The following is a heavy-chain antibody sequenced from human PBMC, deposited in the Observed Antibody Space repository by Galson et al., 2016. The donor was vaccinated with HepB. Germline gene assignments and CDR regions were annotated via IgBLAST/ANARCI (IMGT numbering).Heavy chain of an antibody. D-gene: IGHD6-13*01. CDR2: IYPGDSDT. Sequence: QSGAEVKKPGESLKISCKGSGYSFTTYWIGWVRQVPGKGLEWMGMIYPGDSDTRYSPSFQGQVTTSADQSINTAYLQWSSLKASDTAMYYCARTVSIAAAGGADYWGQGTLVTVSS. J-gene: IGHJ4*02. V-gene: IGHV5-51*01. CDR3: ARTVSIAAAGGADY. CDR1: GYSFTTYW.